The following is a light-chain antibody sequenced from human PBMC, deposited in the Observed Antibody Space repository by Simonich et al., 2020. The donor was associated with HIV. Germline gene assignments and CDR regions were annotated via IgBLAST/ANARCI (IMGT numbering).Light chain of an antibody. Sequence: QSALTQPASVSGSPGQSITISCTGSSSDIGAYNYVSWYQQPPGKAPEHMIYNVSNRPSGVSYRFSASKSGNTASLTISGLRAEDDADYYCSSYTSSSTVIFGGGTKLTVL. V-gene: IGLV2-14*03. CDR1: SSDIGAYNY. J-gene: IGLJ2*01. CDR2: NVS. CDR3: SSYTSSSTVI.